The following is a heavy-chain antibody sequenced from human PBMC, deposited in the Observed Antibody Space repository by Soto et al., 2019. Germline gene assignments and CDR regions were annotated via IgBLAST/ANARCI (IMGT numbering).Heavy chain of an antibody. V-gene: IGHV3-73*01. CDR3: TRGYGDYVRDY. Sequence: EVQLVESGGGLVQPGESLKLSCAVSGFTFSDSAMHWVRQASGKGLERVGRIRSKANSYATAYAASVKGRFTISRDDSTNTAYLPMSSLKSEDTTVYYCTRGYGDYVRDYWGQGTLVSVSS. J-gene: IGHJ4*02. D-gene: IGHD4-17*01. CDR1: GFTFSDSA. CDR2: IRSKANSYAT.